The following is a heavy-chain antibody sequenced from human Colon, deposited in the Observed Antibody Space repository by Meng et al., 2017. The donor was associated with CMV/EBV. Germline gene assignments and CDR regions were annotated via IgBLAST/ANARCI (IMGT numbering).Heavy chain of an antibody. CDR3: ARRVGSGKHYFDN. CDR1: GGFFPGYY. Sequence: CAFSGGFFPGYYYSWLRQPPGKGLEWIGDIDHMESTNYNPSLKSRVTLSIATSKNQFSLRLNSVTAADTAVYFCARRVGSGKHYFDNWSQGALVTVSS. V-gene: IGHV4-34*01. CDR2: IDHMEST. J-gene: IGHJ4*02. D-gene: IGHD3-10*01.